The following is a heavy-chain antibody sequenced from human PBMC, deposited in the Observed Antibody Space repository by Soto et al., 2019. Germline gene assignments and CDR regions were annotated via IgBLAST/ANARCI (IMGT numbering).Heavy chain of an antibody. Sequence: SETLSLTCAVYGGSFSGYYWSWIRQPPGKGLEWIGEINHSGSTNYNPSLKSRVTISVDTSKNQFSLKLSSVTAADTAVYYCARGRESSSWAAFDYWGQGILVTVSS. CDR3: ARGRESSSWAAFDY. J-gene: IGHJ4*02. V-gene: IGHV4-34*01. CDR2: INHSGST. D-gene: IGHD6-13*01. CDR1: GGSFSGYY.